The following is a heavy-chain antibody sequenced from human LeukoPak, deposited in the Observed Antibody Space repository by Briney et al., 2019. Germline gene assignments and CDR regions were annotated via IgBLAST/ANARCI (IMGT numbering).Heavy chain of an antibody. CDR1: GFTFSSYS. V-gene: IGHV3-21*01. CDR2: ISSSSSYI. J-gene: IGHJ4*02. Sequence: GGSLRLSCAASGFTFSSYSMNWVRQAPGKGLEWVSSISSSSSYIYYADSVKGRFTISRDNAKKSLYLQMNSLRVEDTAVYYCVRDRLGDFYFDYWGQGTLVTVSS. D-gene: IGHD3-16*01. CDR3: VRDRLGDFYFDY.